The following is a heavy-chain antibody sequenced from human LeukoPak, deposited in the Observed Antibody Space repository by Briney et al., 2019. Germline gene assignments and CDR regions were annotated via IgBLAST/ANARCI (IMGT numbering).Heavy chain of an antibody. CDR1: GFAFSSNW. CDR2: IKQDGSER. J-gene: IGHJ5*02. Sequence: PGGSLRLSCAASGFAFSSNWMSWVRQAPGKGLEWVANIKQDGSERYYVDSVTGRFTISRDNAKNSLYLQMNSLRAEDTAVYYCARPNPPPLYNDILTGCYGWFDPWGQGTLVTVSS. V-gene: IGHV3-7*01. CDR3: ARPNPPPLYNDILTGCYGWFDP. D-gene: IGHD3-9*01.